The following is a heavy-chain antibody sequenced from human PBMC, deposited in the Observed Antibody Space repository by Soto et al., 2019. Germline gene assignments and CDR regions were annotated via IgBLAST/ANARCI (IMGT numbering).Heavy chain of an antibody. CDR3: TTDKWYSSGWWFDP. D-gene: IGHD6-19*01. Sequence: PGGSLRLSCAASGFTFSNAWMNWVRQAPGKGLEWVGRIKSKTDGGTTDYAAPVKGRFTISRDDSKNTLYLQMNSLKTEDTAVYYCTTDKWYSSGWWFDPWGQGTLVTVSS. J-gene: IGHJ5*02. V-gene: IGHV3-15*07. CDR1: GFTFSNAW. CDR2: IKSKTDGGTT.